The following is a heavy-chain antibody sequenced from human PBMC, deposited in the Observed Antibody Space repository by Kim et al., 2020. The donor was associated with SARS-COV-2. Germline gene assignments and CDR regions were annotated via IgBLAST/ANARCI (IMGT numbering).Heavy chain of an antibody. D-gene: IGHD6-13*01. CDR3: ASRPAAGRDY. J-gene: IGHJ4*02. V-gene: IGHV4-39*01. CDR1: GGSISSSSYY. CDR2: IYYSGST. Sequence: SETLSLTCTVSGGSISSSSYYWGWIRQPPGKGLEWIGSIYYSGSTYYNPSLKSRVTISVDTSKNQFSLKLSSVTAADTAVYYCASRPAAGRDYWGQGTLVTVSS.